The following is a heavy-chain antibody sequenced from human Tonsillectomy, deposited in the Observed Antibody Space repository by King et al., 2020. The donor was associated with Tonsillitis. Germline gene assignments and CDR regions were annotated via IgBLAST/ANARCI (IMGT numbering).Heavy chain of an antibody. CDR3: ARVVEAVGFDV. CDR1: GFTFNSYL. Sequence: VQLVESGGGVVQPGRSLRLSCAASGFTFNSYLMHWVRQDPGKGLEWVAVISFDGSYTYYVDSVKGRFTISRDNSKNSLYLQMNSLRPEDTAVYYCARVVEAVGFDVWGQGTTVPVSS. D-gene: IGHD6-19*01. CDR2: ISFDGSYT. V-gene: IGHV3-30-3*01. J-gene: IGHJ6*02.